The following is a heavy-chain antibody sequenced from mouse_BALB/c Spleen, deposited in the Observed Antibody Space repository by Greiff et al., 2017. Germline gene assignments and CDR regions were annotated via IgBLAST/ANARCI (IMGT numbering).Heavy chain of an antibody. CDR1: GFTFSDYY. CDR2: ISDGGSYT. J-gene: IGHJ3*01. CDR3: ASPTIGSTGFAY. D-gene: IGHD2-14*01. Sequence: EVKVVESGGGLVKPGGSLKLSCAASGFTFSDYYMYWVRQTPEKRLEWVATISDGGSYTYYPDSVKGRFTISRDNAKNNLYLQMSSLKSEDTAMYYCASPTIGSTGFAYWGQGTLVTVSA. V-gene: IGHV5-4*02.